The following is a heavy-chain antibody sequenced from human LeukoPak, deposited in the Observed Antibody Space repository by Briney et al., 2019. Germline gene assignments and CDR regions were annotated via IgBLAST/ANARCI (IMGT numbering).Heavy chain of an antibody. CDR1: GFTFSSYA. CDR2: ISYDGSNK. V-gene: IGHV3-30-3*01. J-gene: IGHJ4*02. D-gene: IGHD6-6*01. CDR3: ARDRSIAARGGGPDY. Sequence: GGSLRLSCAASGFTFSSYAMHWVRQAPGKGMEWVAVISYDGSNKYYADSVKGRFTISRDNSKNTLYLQMNSLRAEDTAVYYCARDRSIAARGGGPDYWGQGTLVTVSS.